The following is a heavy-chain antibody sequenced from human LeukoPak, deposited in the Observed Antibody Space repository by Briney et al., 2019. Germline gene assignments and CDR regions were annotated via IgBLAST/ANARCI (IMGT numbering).Heavy chain of an antibody. CDR2: ISSSSSTI. D-gene: IGHD5-24*01. CDR1: GFTFSSYA. Sequence: GGSLRLSCAAFGFTFSSYAMSWVRQAPGKGLEWVSYISSSSSTIYYADSVKGRFTISRDNAKNSLYLQMNSLRAEDTAVYYCARERGRWGMATGFDYWGQGTLVTVSS. CDR3: ARERGRWGMATGFDY. V-gene: IGHV3-48*01. J-gene: IGHJ4*02.